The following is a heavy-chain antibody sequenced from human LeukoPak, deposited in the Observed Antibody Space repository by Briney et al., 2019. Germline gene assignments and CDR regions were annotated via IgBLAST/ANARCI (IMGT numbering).Heavy chain of an antibody. Sequence: GGSLRLSCAASEFTFSSYSMNWVRQAPGKGLEWVSYITNSGNSKSYADSVKGRFTISRDNTKNSLYLQMNSLRDEDTAVYYCARDEEGSGEFDYWGQGTLVTVSS. V-gene: IGHV3-48*02. J-gene: IGHJ4*02. CDR2: ITNSGNSK. D-gene: IGHD4-17*01. CDR1: EFTFSSYS. CDR3: ARDEEGSGEFDY.